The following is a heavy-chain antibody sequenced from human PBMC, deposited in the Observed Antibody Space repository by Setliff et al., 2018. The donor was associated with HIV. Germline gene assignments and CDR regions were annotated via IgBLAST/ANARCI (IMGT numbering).Heavy chain of an antibody. J-gene: IGHJ6*03. CDR2: INHSGST. D-gene: IGHD6-19*01. CDR3: ARVAVAGMGGYYYMDV. V-gene: IGHV4-34*01. CDR1: GGSFSGYY. Sequence: PSETLSLTCGVYGGSFSGYYWSWIRQPPGKGLEWIGEINHSGSTNYNPPLKSRVTISVDTSKNQFSLKLSSVTAADTAVYYCARVAVAGMGGYYYMDVWGKGTTVTVSS.